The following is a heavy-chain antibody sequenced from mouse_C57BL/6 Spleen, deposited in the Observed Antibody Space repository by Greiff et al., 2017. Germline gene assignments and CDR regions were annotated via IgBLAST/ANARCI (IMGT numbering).Heavy chain of an antibody. CDR3: AKRRPIYYSNYDYFDY. D-gene: IGHD2-5*01. J-gene: IGHJ2*01. Sequence: QVQLQQSGAELVRPGTSVKLSCKASGYTFTSYWMHWVKQRPGQGLEWIGVIDPSDSYTNYNQKFKGKATLTVDTSSSTAYMQLSSLTSEDSAVYYCAKRRPIYYSNYDYFDYWGQGTTLTVSS. CDR1: GYTFTSYW. CDR2: IDPSDSYT. V-gene: IGHV1-59*01.